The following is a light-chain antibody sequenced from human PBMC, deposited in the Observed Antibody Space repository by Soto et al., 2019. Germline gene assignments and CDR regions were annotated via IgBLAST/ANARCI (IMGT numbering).Light chain of an antibody. V-gene: IGKV1-5*01. CDR3: QQYDSYSSGP. Sequence: DIQMTQSPSTLSVSVGDRVTITCWASQTISSWLAWYQQKPGKAPKVLIFDASSLKTGVPSRFSGSGSGTEFTLTLSNLQPDDFATYYCQQYDSYSSGPFGQGTKVDIK. CDR1: QTISSW. CDR2: DAS. J-gene: IGKJ1*01.